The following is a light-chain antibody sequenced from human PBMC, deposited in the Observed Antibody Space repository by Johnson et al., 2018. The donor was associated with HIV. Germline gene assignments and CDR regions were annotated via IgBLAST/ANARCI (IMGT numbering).Light chain of an antibody. Sequence: QFVLTQPPSVSAAPGQKVTISCSGSSSHIGNNYVSWYQQLPGTAPKLLIYDNHKRPSGIPDRFSGSTSGPSPTLALPGLQTGHEAGYYCGTGESSLSAYVFGTGTKVTVL. CDR2: DNH. V-gene: IGLV1-51*01. CDR3: GTGESSLSAYV. J-gene: IGLJ1*01. CDR1: SSHIGNNY.